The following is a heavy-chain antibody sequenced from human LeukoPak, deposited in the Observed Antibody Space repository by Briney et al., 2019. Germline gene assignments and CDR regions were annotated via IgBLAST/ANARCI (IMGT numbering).Heavy chain of an antibody. CDR1: GGSMTSYY. J-gene: IGHJ3*02. CDR3: ARKSAAADAFDI. D-gene: IGHD6-25*01. Sequence: SETLSLTCSVSGGSMTSYYWRWIRQPPGKGLEWIAFIYYSGSSTYNPSLRSRAIISIDASQNQFSLKLSSVIAADTALYYCARKSAAADAFDIWGQGTMVTVSS. V-gene: IGHV4-59*01. CDR2: IYYSGSS.